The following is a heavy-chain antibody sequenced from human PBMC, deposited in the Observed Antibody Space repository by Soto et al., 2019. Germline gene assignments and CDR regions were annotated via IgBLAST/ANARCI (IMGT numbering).Heavy chain of an antibody. J-gene: IGHJ6*02. CDR2: INTYNGKT. CDR1: GYIFASYG. CDR3: AMVDVYVTPSPQDV. Sequence: GAPVEVACKTSGYIFASYGIGWAQQAPGQGLEWMGWINTYNGKTNYAQNLQGRVTLTTDTSTSTAYMELRSLRSNDTAIYYCAMVDVYVTPSPQDVWGQGTTVTV. D-gene: IGHD3-16*01. V-gene: IGHV1-18*01.